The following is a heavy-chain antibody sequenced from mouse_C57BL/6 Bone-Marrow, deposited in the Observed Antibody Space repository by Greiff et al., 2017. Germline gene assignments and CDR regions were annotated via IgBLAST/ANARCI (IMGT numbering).Heavy chain of an antibody. V-gene: IGHV1-82*01. CDR2: IYPGDGDT. CDR3: ARRGYYGFAY. Sequence: VQLQQSGPELVKPGASVKISCKASGYAFSSSWMNWVKQRPGKGLEWIGRIYPGDGDTNYNGKFKGKATLTADKSSSTAYMQLSSLTSEDSAVYFGARRGYYGFAYWGQGTLVTVSA. D-gene: IGHD1-2*01. CDR1: GYAFSSSW. J-gene: IGHJ3*01.